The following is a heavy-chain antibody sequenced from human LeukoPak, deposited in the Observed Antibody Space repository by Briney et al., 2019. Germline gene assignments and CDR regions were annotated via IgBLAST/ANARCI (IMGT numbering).Heavy chain of an antibody. CDR1: GGSISSGGYY. CDR2: IYYSGST. CDR3: AREGDTVTDAFDI. V-gene: IGHV4-31*03. D-gene: IGHD4-17*01. Sequence: SETLSLTCTVSGGSISSGGYYWSWIRQHPGKGLEWIGYIYYSGSTYYNPSLKSRVTISVDTSKNQFSLKLSSVTAADTAVYYCAREGDTVTDAFDIWGQGTMVTGSS. J-gene: IGHJ3*02.